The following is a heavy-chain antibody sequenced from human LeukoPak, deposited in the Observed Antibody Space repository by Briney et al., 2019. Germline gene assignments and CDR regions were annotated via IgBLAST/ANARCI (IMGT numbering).Heavy chain of an antibody. D-gene: IGHD6-19*01. CDR3: VANGWYSLEH. V-gene: IGHV4-38-2*02. Sequence: PSETLSLTCTVSGYSINNGYYWGWIRQPPGKGLEWIGSIYHSGNTNYNPSLKSRVTLSVDKSKNQLSLKVNSVTAADTAVYYCVANGWYSLEHWGQGTLVIVSS. J-gene: IGHJ1*01. CDR1: GYSINNGYY. CDR2: IYHSGNT.